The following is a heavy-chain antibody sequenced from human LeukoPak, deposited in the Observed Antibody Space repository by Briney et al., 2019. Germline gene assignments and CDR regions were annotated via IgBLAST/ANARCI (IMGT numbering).Heavy chain of an antibody. D-gene: IGHD3-16*01. CDR3: AKDGLPHYGMDV. CDR2: ILYDGTNK. J-gene: IGHJ6*02. CDR1: GFTFSDYG. V-gene: IGHV3-30*18. Sequence: GRSLRLSCAASGFTFSDYGMHWVRQAPGKGLEWGALILYDGTNKYYADSVKGRFTISRDNSKNTLDLQMDSLRAEDTAVYYCAKDGLPHYGMDVWGQGTTVTVSS.